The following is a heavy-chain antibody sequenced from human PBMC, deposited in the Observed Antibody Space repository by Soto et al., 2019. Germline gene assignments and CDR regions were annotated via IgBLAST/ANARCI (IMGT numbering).Heavy chain of an antibody. CDR3: ARDAHGDFYCIGGSCYPRNDYYYYYMDV. Sequence: ASVKVSCKASGYTFTSYGISWVRQAPGQGLEWMGWISAYNGNTNYAQKHQGRVTMTTDTSTSTAYMELRSLRSDDTAVYYCARDAHGDFYCIGGSCYPRNDYYYYYMDVWGKGTTVTVSS. CDR2: ISAYNGNT. D-gene: IGHD2-15*01. J-gene: IGHJ6*03. CDR1: GYTFTSYG. V-gene: IGHV1-18*01.